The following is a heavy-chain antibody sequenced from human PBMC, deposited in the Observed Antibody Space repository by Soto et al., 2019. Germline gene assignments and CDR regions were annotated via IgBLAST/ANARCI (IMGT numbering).Heavy chain of an antibody. CDR2: ISYDGSNK. CDR1: GFTFSSYA. D-gene: IGHD5-12*01. J-gene: IGHJ6*02. Sequence: SLRLSSAASGFTFSSYAMHRVRQAPGKGLEWVAVISYDGSNKYYADSVKGRFTISRDNSKNTLYLQMNSLRAEDMAVYYCARDRSRWLPLPYYYYGMDVWGQGATVTVSS. CDR3: ARDRSRWLPLPYYYYGMDV. V-gene: IGHV3-30-3*01.